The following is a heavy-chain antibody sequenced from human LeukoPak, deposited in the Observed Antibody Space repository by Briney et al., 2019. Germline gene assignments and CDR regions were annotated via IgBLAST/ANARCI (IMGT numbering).Heavy chain of an antibody. D-gene: IGHD6-13*01. CDR2: INPNSGGT. J-gene: IGHJ4*02. CDR1: GYTFTGYY. Sequence: ASVKVSCKASGYTFTGYYMHWVRQAPGQGLEWMGWINPNSGGTNYAQKFQGWVTMTRDTSISTAYMELSRLRSDDTAVYYCARDRGYLADDYFDYWGQGTLVTVSS. V-gene: IGHV1-2*04. CDR3: ARDRGYLADDYFDY.